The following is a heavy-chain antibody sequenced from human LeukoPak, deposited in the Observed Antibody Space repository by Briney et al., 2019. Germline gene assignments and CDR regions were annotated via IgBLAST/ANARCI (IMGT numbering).Heavy chain of an antibody. CDR1: GVSISRYY. Sequence: PSETLSLTCTVSGVSISRYYWTWIRQPPGKGLEWIGWIYYTGATDYNPPLKSRVAISMDTSKNQFSLKVTSVTAADTAVYYCAREIDWNYEGEFDYWGQGALVTVSS. CDR3: AREIDWNYEGEFDY. CDR2: IYYTGAT. J-gene: IGHJ4*02. D-gene: IGHD1-7*01. V-gene: IGHV4-59*01.